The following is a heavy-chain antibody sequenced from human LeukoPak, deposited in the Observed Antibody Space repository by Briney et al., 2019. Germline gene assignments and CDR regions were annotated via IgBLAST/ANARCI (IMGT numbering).Heavy chain of an antibody. J-gene: IGHJ4*02. CDR1: GFTFSSYW. CDR3: AKVKQTRYIVVVPAALLFDY. V-gene: IGHV3-74*01. CDR2: INSDGSST. Sequence: GGSLRLSCAASGFTFSSYWMHWVRQAPGKGLVWVSRINSDGSSTSYADSVKGRFTISRDNSKNTLYLQMNSLRAEDTAVYYCAKVKQTRYIVVVPAALLFDYWGQGTLVTVSS. D-gene: IGHD2-2*01.